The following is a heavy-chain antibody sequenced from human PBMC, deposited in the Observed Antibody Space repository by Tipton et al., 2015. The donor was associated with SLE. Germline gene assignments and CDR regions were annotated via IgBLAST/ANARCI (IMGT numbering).Heavy chain of an antibody. CDR1: GGSISSHY. V-gene: IGHV4-59*08. CDR3: ARGDGYNFDY. J-gene: IGHJ4*02. Sequence: TLSLTCTVSGGSISSHYWSWIRQPPGKGLEWIGSIYYSGSTYYNPSLKSRVTISVDTSKNQFSLKLSSVTAADTAVYYCARGDGYNFDYWGQGTLVTVSS. D-gene: IGHD5-24*01. CDR2: IYYSGST.